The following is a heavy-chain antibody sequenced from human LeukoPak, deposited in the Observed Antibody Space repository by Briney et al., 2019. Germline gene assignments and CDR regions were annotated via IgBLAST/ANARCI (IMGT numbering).Heavy chain of an antibody. CDR2: INNSGST. V-gene: IGHV4-34*01. D-gene: IGHD3-22*01. CDR3: ARIGYYDSSGYFYHFDC. CDR1: GGSFSSCC. J-gene: IGHJ5*01. Sequence: PSETLSLTCAVYGGSFSSCCWSWIRKPPGKGLEWIGEINNSGSTNYNPSLNSRVTISIDPSTQQLSLELSAVTAAYSAVYYCARIGYYDSSGYFYHFDCWGQGTLVTVSS.